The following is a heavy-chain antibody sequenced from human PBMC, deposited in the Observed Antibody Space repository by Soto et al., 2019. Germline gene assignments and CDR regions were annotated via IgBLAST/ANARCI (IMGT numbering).Heavy chain of an antibody. CDR1: GFTFDDYA. CDR2: INWNSGSI. V-gene: IGHV3-9*01. J-gene: IGHJ6*02. CDR3: AKDRGAGSYAANYYYYGMDF. Sequence: EEQLVESGGGLVQPGRSLRLSCAASGFTFDDYAMHWVRQAPGKGLEWVSGINWNSGSIGYADSVKGRFTISRDNAKTSLYLQMNGLRAEDKALYYCAKDRGAGSYAANYYYYGMDFWGQVTTVTVSS. D-gene: IGHD3-10*01.